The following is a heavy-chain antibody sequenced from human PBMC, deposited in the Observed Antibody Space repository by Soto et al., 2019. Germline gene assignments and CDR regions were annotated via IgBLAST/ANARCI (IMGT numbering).Heavy chain of an antibody. CDR1: GGSFSGYY. CDR3: ARFRVGPEYYDFWRGIDY. D-gene: IGHD3-3*01. J-gene: IGHJ4*02. V-gene: IGHV4-34*01. CDR2: INHSGST. Sequence: SETLSLTCAVYGGSFSGYYWSWIRQPPGKGLEWIGEINHSGSTNYNPSLKSRVTISVDTSKNQFSLKLSSVTAADTAVYYCARFRVGPEYYDFWRGIDYWGQGTLVTVP.